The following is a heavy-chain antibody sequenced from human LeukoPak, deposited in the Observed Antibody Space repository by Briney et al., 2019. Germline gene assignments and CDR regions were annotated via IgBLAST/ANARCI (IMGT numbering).Heavy chain of an antibody. Sequence: GSLRLSCAASGFTFSSYGMSWIRQPPGKGLEWIGEINHSGSTNYNPSLKSRVTISVDTSKNQFSLKLSSVTAADTAVYYCARGRSYYDFWSGYFPSQYYFDYWGQGTLVTVSS. CDR2: INHSGST. CDR3: ARGRSYYDFWSGYFPSQYYFDY. V-gene: IGHV4-34*01. CDR1: GFTFSSYG. J-gene: IGHJ4*02. D-gene: IGHD3-3*01.